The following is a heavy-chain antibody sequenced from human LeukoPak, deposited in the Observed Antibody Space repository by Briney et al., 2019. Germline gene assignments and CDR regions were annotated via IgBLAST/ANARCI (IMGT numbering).Heavy chain of an antibody. CDR1: GFTFSSYA. CDR3: ARGPRTFFKFGWFDP. D-gene: IGHD2/OR15-2a*01. V-gene: IGHV3-64*01. CDR2: ISGNGDGT. Sequence: GGSLRLSCAGSGFTFSSYAMHWVRHAPGKRLEYVSTISGNGDGTFYANCVRGRFTISRDNSNNTLYLQMGSLRAEDMAVYYCARGPRTFFKFGWFDPWGQGTPVTVSS. J-gene: IGHJ5*02.